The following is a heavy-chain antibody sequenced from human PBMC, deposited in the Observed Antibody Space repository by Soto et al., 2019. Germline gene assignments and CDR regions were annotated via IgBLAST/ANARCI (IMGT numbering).Heavy chain of an antibody. CDR3: AKGRGVGQMWFDL. V-gene: IGHV3-23*01. CDR1: GFTFSSYA. Sequence: EVQLLESGGGLVQPGGSLRLSCAASGFTFSSYAMSWVRQAPGKGLEWVSDISAGGGNTNYADSVKGRFTISRDNSKNSLFLQKNKLRAEDTAVYYWAKGRGVGQMWFDLWGQGTLVTVSS. J-gene: IGHJ4*03. D-gene: IGHD2-21*01. CDR2: ISAGGGNT.